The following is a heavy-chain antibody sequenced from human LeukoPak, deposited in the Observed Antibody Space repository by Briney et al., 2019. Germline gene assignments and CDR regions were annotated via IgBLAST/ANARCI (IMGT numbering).Heavy chain of an antibody. CDR1: GYTFTSYG. V-gene: IGHV1-18*01. Sequence: ASVKVSCKASGYTFTSYGISWVRQAPGQGLEWMGWISAYNGNTNYAQKLQGRVTMTTGTSTSTAYTELRSLRSDDTAVYYCARAGKVAATPSDYWGQGTLVTVSS. J-gene: IGHJ4*02. CDR3: ARAGKVAATPSDY. CDR2: ISAYNGNT. D-gene: IGHD2-15*01.